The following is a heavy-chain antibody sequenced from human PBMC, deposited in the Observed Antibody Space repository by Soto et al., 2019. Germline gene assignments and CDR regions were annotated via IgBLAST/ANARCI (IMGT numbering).Heavy chain of an antibody. J-gene: IGHJ4*02. V-gene: IGHV4-39*01. CDR3: TRLEGLATISYYYDF. D-gene: IGHD3-9*01. Sequence: SETLSLTCSVSDYSINSDKYYWGWIRQPPGKGLEWIGSIYYRGNAYYNPSLQTRVTISLDKSKSQFSLKLNSVTAGDSAVYFCTRLEGLATISYYYDFWGPGALVTVSS. CDR2: IYYRGNA. CDR1: DYSINSDKYY.